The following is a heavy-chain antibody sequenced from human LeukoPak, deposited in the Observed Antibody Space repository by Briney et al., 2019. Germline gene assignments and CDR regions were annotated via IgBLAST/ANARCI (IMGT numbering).Heavy chain of an antibody. CDR2: IYYSGST. V-gene: IGHV4-39*07. Sequence: SETLSLTCTVSGGSISSSSYYWGWIRQPPGKGLEWIGSIYYSGSTYYNPSLKSRVTISVDTSKNQFSLKLSSVTAADTAVYYCARDYYDSSGYYPTYYYYYYMDVWGKGTTVTVSS. D-gene: IGHD3-22*01. CDR3: ARDYYDSSGYYPTYYYYYYMDV. CDR1: GGSISSSSYY. J-gene: IGHJ6*03.